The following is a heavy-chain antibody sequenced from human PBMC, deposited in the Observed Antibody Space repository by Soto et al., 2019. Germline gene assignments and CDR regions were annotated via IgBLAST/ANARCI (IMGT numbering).Heavy chain of an antibody. V-gene: IGHV4-39*01. Sequence: SETMSITFTASGGSISSTSYYWGLISQPPGQGMEWIGSIYYSGSTYYKPSIKSRITISVDTSKNKFSLKLSSVTAADTAVYYCASCVPIAAAGFLSYYYYGMDVWGQGNTVIVSS. CDR1: GGSISSTSYY. CDR2: IYYSGST. J-gene: IGHJ6*02. D-gene: IGHD6-13*01. CDR3: ASCVPIAAAGFLSYYYYGMDV.